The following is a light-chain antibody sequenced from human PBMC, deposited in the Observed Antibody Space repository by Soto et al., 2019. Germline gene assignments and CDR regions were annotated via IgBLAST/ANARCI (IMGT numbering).Light chain of an antibody. J-gene: IGLJ3*02. Sequence: QSVLTQPASVSGSPGQSITISCTGTSSDVGGYNYVSWYQQHPGKAPKLMIYEVSNRPSGVSNRFSGSKSGNTASLTISGLQSEDEAEYYCSSYTSSSNIHRVFGGGTKLTVL. CDR2: EVS. CDR3: SSYTSSSNIHRV. CDR1: SSDVGGYNY. V-gene: IGLV2-14*01.